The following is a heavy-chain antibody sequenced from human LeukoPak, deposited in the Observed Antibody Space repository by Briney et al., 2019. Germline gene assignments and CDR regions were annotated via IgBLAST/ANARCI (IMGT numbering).Heavy chain of an antibody. CDR3: AREDYYGHYYYGMDV. CDR1: EYTFTGYY. J-gene: IGHJ6*02. D-gene: IGHD3-10*01. V-gene: IGHV1-2*02. Sequence: ASVNVSCKASEYTFTGYYMHWVRQAPGQGLEWMGWINPNSGGTNYAQKFQGRVTMTRDTSISTAYMELSRLRSDDTAVYYCAREDYYGHYYYGMDVWGQGTTVTVSS. CDR2: INPNSGGT.